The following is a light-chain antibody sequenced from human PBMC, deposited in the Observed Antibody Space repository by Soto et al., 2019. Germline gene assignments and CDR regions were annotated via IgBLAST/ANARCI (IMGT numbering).Light chain of an antibody. CDR3: QQSYSTPIT. J-gene: IGKJ5*01. CDR2: KAS. V-gene: IGKV1-5*03. Sequence: DIQMTQSPSTLSGSVGDRVTITCWASQTISSWLAWYQQKPGKAPKLLIYKASTLKSGVPSRFSGSGSGTDFTLTINSLHPEDFATYYCQQSYSTPITFGQGTRLEIK. CDR1: QTISSW.